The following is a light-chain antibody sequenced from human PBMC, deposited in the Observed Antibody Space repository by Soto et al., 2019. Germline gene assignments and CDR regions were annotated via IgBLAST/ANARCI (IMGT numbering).Light chain of an antibody. CDR1: QSLRHRNGNNY. J-gene: IGKJ5*01. Sequence: DIVMTQSPLSLPVTPGEPASISCRSSQSLRHRNGNNYLAWYLQKPGQSPQLLIYLAFNRASGVPDRFSGSGSGTDFTLKISRVEAEDVGVYYCMQSLQTPITFGQGTRLDIK. CDR2: LAF. V-gene: IGKV2-28*01. CDR3: MQSLQTPIT.